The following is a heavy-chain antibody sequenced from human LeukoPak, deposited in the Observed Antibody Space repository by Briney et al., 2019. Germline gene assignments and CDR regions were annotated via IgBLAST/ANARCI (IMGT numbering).Heavy chain of an antibody. CDR3: ARGLTIFGVLPRSYLTQNWFDP. Sequence: PSETLSLTCTVSGGSISSSSYYWGWIRQPPGKGLEWIGEINHSGSTNYNPSLKSRVTISIDTSKIQFSLKLSSVTAADTAVYYCARGLTIFGVLPRSYLTQNWFDPWGQGTLVTVSS. D-gene: IGHD3-3*01. J-gene: IGHJ5*02. V-gene: IGHV4-39*07. CDR2: INHSGST. CDR1: GGSISSSSYY.